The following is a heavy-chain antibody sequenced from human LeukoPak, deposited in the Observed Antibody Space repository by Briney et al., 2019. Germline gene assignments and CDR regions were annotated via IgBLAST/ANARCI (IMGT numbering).Heavy chain of an antibody. V-gene: IGHV3-30-3*01. J-gene: IGHJ4*02. D-gene: IGHD3-3*01. CDR1: GFTFSSYA. CDR3: ARDRYPNYDFWSGSYYFDY. Sequence: GGSLRLSCAASGFTFSSYAMHWVRQAPGKGLEWVAVISYDGSNKYYADSVKGRFTISRDNSKNTLYLQMNSLRAEDTAVYYRARDRYPNYDFWSGSYYFDYWGQGTLVTVSS. CDR2: ISYDGSNK.